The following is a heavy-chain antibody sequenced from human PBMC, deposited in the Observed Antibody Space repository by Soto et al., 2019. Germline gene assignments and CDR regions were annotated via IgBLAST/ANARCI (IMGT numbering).Heavy chain of an antibody. CDR1: RFTFSTYW. CDR3: ARLRSTTLGGGDAFDT. V-gene: IGHV3-74*03. Sequence: EVQLVESGGGLVQPGGSLRLSCAASRFTFSTYWMHWVRQVPGKGLVWVSRINSDGSSTTYADSVKGRFTISRDNAKNTPYLQMNSLRAEDTAVYYCARLRSTTLGGGDAFDTWGQGTMVTVSS. J-gene: IGHJ3*02. CDR2: INSDGSST. D-gene: IGHD4-17*01.